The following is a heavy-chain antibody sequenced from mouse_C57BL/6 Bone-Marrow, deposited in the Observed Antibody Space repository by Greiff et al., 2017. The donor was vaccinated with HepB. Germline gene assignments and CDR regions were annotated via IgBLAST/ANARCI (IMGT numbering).Heavy chain of an antibody. J-gene: IGHJ1*03. CDR2: IYPGNSDT. V-gene: IGHV1-5*01. Sequence: EVMLVESGTVLARPGASVKMSCKTSGYTFTSYWMHWVKQRPGQGLEWIGAIYPGNSDTSYNQKFKGKAKLTAVTSASTAYMELSSLTNEDSAVYYCTREVVAPYWYFDVWGTGTTVTVSS. CDR3: TREVVAPYWYFDV. D-gene: IGHD1-1*01. CDR1: GYTFTSYW.